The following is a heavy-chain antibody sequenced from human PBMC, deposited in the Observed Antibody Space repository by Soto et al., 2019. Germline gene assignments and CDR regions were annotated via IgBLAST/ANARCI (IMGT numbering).Heavy chain of an antibody. CDR1: GFTFGSYA. CDR2: ISGSGGST. J-gene: IGHJ3*02. V-gene: IGHV3-23*01. Sequence: EVQLLESGGGLVQSGGSLRLSCAASGFTFGSYAMSWVRQAPGKGLEWVSAISGSGGSTYYADSVKGRFTISRDNSKNTLYLQMNSLRAEDTAVYYCAKSCSGWYDAFDIWGQGTMVTVSS. CDR3: AKSCSGWYDAFDI. D-gene: IGHD6-19*01.